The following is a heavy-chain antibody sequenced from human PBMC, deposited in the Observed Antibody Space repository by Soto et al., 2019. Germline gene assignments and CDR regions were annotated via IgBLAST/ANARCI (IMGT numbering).Heavy chain of an antibody. CDR3: AKGDNLGPKTGYAFDP. V-gene: IGHV6-1*01. D-gene: IGHD5-12*01. J-gene: IGHJ5*02. CDR1: GDSVSSNTAS. CDR2: TYFRSKWYN. Sequence: SQTLSLTCAISGDSVSSNTASWNWSRQSPSRGLEWQGRTYFRSKWYNDYAVSVKSRIIINPDTSNNQCSLQLNSVTPEDTAVYFCAKGDNLGPKTGYAFDPWGQGIMVTV.